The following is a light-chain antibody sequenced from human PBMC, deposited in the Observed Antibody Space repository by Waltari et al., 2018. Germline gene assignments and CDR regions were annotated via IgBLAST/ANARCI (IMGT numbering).Light chain of an antibody. V-gene: IGLV2-23*01. CDR1: SSDIGNHNR. Sequence: QSALTQPASVSESPGQSITLSCTGTSSDIGNHNRVSRYQLPPVKAPKLIIFDGSKRPSGVSNRFSASKSDNTASLTISGLQADDEADYFCCSYANTNTFVLFAGGTKVTVL. CDR3: CSYANTNTFVL. J-gene: IGLJ2*01. CDR2: DGS.